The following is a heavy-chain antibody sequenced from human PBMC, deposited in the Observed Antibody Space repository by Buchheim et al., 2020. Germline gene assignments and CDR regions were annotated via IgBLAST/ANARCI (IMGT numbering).Heavy chain of an antibody. J-gene: IGHJ6*02. Sequence: QVQLVESGGGVVQPGRSLRLSCAASGFTFSSYGMHWVRQAPGKGLEWVAAISYDGRSKYYGDSVKGRFTISRDNSKNTLHMQMNSLRAEDTAVYYCAKLSKEYYGMDVWGQGTT. CDR2: ISYDGRSK. D-gene: IGHD6-6*01. V-gene: IGHV3-30*18. CDR3: AKLSKEYYGMDV. CDR1: GFTFSSYG.